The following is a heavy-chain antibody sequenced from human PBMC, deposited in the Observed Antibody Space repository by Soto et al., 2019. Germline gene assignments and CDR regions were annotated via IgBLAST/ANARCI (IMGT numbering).Heavy chain of an antibody. Sequence: ASVKVSCKVSGYTLTDLSMHWVRQAPGKGLEWMGGFDPEDGETIYAQKFQGRVTMTEDTSTDTAYMELSSLRSEDTAVYYCATDHGGYCSGGSCYGTPLPFDYWGQGTLVTVSS. CDR2: FDPEDGET. V-gene: IGHV1-24*01. CDR1: GYTLTDLS. D-gene: IGHD2-15*01. J-gene: IGHJ4*02. CDR3: ATDHGGYCSGGSCYGTPLPFDY.